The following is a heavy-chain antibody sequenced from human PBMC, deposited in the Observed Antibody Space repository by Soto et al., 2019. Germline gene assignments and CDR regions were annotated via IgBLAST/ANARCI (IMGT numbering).Heavy chain of an antibody. J-gene: IGHJ5*01. Sequence: PGGSLRLSCAASGFTFSSYSINWVRQAPGKGLEWVSSISSSSSYIYYADSVKGRFTISRDNAKNSLYLQMNSLRAADTAVYYCARDRPSRAHGGFDSWGQGTLVTVSS. CDR2: ISSSSSYI. D-gene: IGHD3-16*01. V-gene: IGHV3-21*01. CDR1: GFTFSSYS. CDR3: ARDRPSRAHGGFDS.